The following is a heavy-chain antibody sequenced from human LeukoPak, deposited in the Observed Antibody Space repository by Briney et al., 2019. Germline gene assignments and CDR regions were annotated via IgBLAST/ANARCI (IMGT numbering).Heavy chain of an antibody. J-gene: IGHJ4*02. CDR3: ARETPESLFDY. D-gene: IGHD1-14*01. CDR2: IYHSGNT. Sequence: SETLSLTCTVSGGTISSYYWSWIRQPPGKGLEWIGYIYHSGNTNHNPSLKSRVTIAVDTSKNQFSLRLSSVTAADTAMYYCARETPESLFDYWGQGIQVTVSS. V-gene: IGHV4-59*01. CDR1: GGTISSYY.